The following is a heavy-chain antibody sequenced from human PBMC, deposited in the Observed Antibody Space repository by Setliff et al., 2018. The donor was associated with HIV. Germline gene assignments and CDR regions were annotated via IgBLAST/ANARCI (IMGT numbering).Heavy chain of an antibody. CDR1: GFTFSLAW. V-gene: IGHV3-48*01. CDR3: ARGPTTVTNYYYYYMDV. CDR2: ISSKRTSI. J-gene: IGHJ6*03. D-gene: IGHD4-17*01. Sequence: GSLRLSCTASGFTFSLAWMNWVRQAPGKGLEWISYISSKRTSIYYADSVKGRFTISRDNDRNSLYLQMNGLRAEDTAVYYCARGPTTVTNYYYYYMDVWGRGTTVTVSS.